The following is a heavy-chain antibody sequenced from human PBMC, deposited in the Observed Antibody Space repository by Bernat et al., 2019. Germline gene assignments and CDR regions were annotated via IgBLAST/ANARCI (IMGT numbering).Heavy chain of an antibody. J-gene: IGHJ6*02. V-gene: IGHV3-30*18. D-gene: IGHD2-2*01. CDR1: GFTFSSYG. CDR2: ISYDGSNK. Sequence: QVQLVESGGGVVQPGRSLRLSCAASGFTFSSYGMHWVRQAPGKGLEWVAVISYDGSNKYYADSVKGRFTISRDNSQNTLYLQMNSLRAEDTAVYYCAKGSIHVRYYYGMDVWGQGTTVTVSS. CDR3: AKGSIHVRYYYGMDV.